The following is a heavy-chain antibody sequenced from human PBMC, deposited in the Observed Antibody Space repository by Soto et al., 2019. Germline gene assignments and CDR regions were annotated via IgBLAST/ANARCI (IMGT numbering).Heavy chain of an antibody. CDR1: GFTFSRYG. CDR3: AKDLTLVVVSYYGMDV. J-gene: IGHJ6*02. CDR2: ISYDGSNK. D-gene: IGHD3-22*01. Sequence: PGGSLRLSCAASGFTFSRYGMHWVRQAPGKGLEWVAVISYDGSNKYYADSVKGRFTISRGNSKNTLYLQMNSLRAEDTAVYYCAKDLTLVVVSYYGMDVWGQGTTVTISS. V-gene: IGHV3-30*18.